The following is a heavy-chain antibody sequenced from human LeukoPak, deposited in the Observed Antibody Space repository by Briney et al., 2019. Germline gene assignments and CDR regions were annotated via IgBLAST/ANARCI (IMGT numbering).Heavy chain of an antibody. V-gene: IGHV1-2*02. CDR1: GYTFTGYY. Sequence: GASVKVSCRASGYTFTGYYMHWVRQAPGQGLEWMGWINPNSGGTNYAQKFQGRVTMTRDTSISTAYLQWSSLKASDTAMYYCARGGRYCSGGSCYSAFFYFDYWGQGTLVTVSS. D-gene: IGHD2-15*01. J-gene: IGHJ4*02. CDR3: ARGGRYCSGGSCYSAFFYFDY. CDR2: INPNSGGT.